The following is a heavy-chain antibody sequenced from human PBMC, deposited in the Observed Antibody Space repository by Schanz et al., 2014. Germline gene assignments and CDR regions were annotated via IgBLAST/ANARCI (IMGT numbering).Heavy chain of an antibody. CDR1: GFSFSGSG. Sequence: VQLVESGGGVVQPGGSLRLSCAASGFSFSGSGMHWVRQAPGEGLEWVAFIRFDASHKYYADSVKGRFTISRDNSKNMLYLQMNSLRPDDTAVYYCAKALKPYIASRNGLDVWGHGTTVTVSS. V-gene: IGHV3-30*02. D-gene: IGHD3-16*01. CDR2: IRFDASHK. J-gene: IGHJ6*02. CDR3: AKALKPYIASRNGLDV.